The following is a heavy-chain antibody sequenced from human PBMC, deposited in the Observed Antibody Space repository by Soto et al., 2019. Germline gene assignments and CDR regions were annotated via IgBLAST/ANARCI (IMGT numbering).Heavy chain of an antibody. V-gene: IGHV1-69*06. CDR3: ARERISYYYDSSGYCFND. CDR1: GGTFSSYA. J-gene: IGHJ4*02. Sequence: GPPVKVSCKASGGTFSSYAISWVRQAPGQGLEWMGGIIPIFGTANYAQKFQGRVTITADKSTSTAYMELSSLRSEDTAVYYCARERISYYYDSSGYCFNDWGQGTLVTVSS. D-gene: IGHD3-22*01. CDR2: IIPIFGTA.